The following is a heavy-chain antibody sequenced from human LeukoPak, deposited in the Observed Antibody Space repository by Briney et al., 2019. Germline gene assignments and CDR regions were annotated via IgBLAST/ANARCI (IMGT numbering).Heavy chain of an antibody. V-gene: IGHV2-5*02. CDR3: ARSPYYDILTGSRGTFDY. D-gene: IGHD3-9*01. CDR1: GFSFSTSGVG. CDR2: IYWDEDK. Sequence: SGPTLVKPTQTLTLTCTISGFSFSTSGVGVGWIRQPPGKALEWLAVIYWDEDKRYRPSLKSRLTITKDTSENQVVLTMTNMDPVDTATYYCARSPYYDILTGSRGTFDYWGRGILVTVSS. J-gene: IGHJ4*02.